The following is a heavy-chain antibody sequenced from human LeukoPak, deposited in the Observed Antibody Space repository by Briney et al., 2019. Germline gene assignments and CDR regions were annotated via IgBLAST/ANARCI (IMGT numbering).Heavy chain of an antibody. D-gene: IGHD3-9*01. CDR3: AKGPQWVNYDILTGYYRWDWFDP. CDR2: ITYDGAFDGGKT. Sequence: GGSLRLSCEASGLSLSNYPMHWVRQAPGKGLEWITLITYDGAFDGGKTYYADSVKGRFTISRDNSKNTLYLQMNSLRAEDTAVYYCAKGPQWVNYDILTGYYRWDWFDPWGQGTLVTVSS. CDR1: GLSLSNYP. J-gene: IGHJ5*02. V-gene: IGHV3-30*07.